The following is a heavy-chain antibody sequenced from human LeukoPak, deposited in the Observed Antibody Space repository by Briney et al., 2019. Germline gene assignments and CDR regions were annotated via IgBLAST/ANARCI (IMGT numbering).Heavy chain of an antibody. V-gene: IGHV4-4*07. CDR3: ARLRDEGYSYGSLDY. Sequence: SETLSLTCSVSGGSISTYYWSWIRQPAGKGLEWIGRVYRSGNTNYNPSLQSRVTISVDTSKKQLSLKLRSVTAADTAVYYCARLRDEGYSYGSLDYWGQGTLVTVSS. CDR2: VYRSGNT. D-gene: IGHD5-18*01. J-gene: IGHJ4*02. CDR1: GGSISTYY.